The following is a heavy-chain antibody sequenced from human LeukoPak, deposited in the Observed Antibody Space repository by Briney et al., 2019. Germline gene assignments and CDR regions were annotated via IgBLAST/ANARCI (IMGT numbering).Heavy chain of an antibody. V-gene: IGHV1-46*01. CDR1: GYTFTINY. CDR2: IYPRDGST. Sequence: ASVKVSCTASGYTFTINYVHWVRQAPGQGLEWMGMIYPRDGSTSYAQKFQGRVTVTRDTSTSTVHMELSGLRSEDTAVYYCARDQEGFDYWGQGTLVTVSS. CDR3: ARDQEGFDY. J-gene: IGHJ4*02.